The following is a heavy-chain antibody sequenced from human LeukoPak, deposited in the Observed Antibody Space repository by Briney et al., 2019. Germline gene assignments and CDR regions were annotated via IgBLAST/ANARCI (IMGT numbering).Heavy chain of an antibody. D-gene: IGHD3-22*01. CDR3: AKAPGYYYDSSGYHPLADY. J-gene: IGHJ4*02. V-gene: IGHV3-20*04. CDR2: LNWNGGRT. CDR1: GFTFDDYG. Sequence: RPGGSLRLSCAASGFTFDDYGMSWVRQAPGKGLEWVSNLNWNGGRTGYADSVKGRFTISRDNAKNSLYLQMNSLRPEDTALYYCAKAPGYYYDSSGYHPLADYWGQGTLVTVSS.